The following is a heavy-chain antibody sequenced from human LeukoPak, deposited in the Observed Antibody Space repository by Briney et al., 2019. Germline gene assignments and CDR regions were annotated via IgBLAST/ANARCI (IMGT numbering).Heavy chain of an antibody. CDR1: GFTFINYA. J-gene: IGHJ4*02. CDR2: MWYDGSKD. V-gene: IGHV3-33*06. CDR3: AKDRETYEYTFDY. Sequence: PGGSLRLSCAASGFTFINYAMSWVRQAPGKGLEWVAVMWYDGSKDYYADSVKGRFTISRDTSKNTLYLQMNNLRAEDTAVYYCAKDRETYEYTFDYWGQGTLVTVSS. D-gene: IGHD6-6*01.